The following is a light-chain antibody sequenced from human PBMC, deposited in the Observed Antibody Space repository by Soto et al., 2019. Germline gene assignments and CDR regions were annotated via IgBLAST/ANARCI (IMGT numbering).Light chain of an antibody. CDR1: SSNIGAGYD. V-gene: IGLV1-40*01. CDR3: QSYDSSLSGFVV. CDR2: GNN. Sequence: QSVLTQPPSVSGAPGQRVTISCTGSSSNIGAGYDVHWYQQLPGTAPKLLIYGNNNRPSGVPDRFSGSKSGTSASLAITGLQAEDEADYYCQSYDSSLSGFVVFCGGTKLTVL. J-gene: IGLJ2*01.